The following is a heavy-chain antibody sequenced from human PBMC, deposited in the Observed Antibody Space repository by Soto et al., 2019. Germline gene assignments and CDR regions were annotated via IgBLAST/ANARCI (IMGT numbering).Heavy chain of an antibody. Sequence: EVQLVESGGGLVKPGGSLRLSCAASGFTFSSYSMNWVRQAPGKGLEWVSSISSSSSYIYYADSVKGRFTISRDNAKNSLYLQMNSLRAEYTAVYYCARDLSIAARPDGYWGQGTLVTVSS. J-gene: IGHJ4*02. CDR3: ARDLSIAARPDGY. D-gene: IGHD6-6*01. CDR1: GFTFSSYS. CDR2: ISSSSSYI. V-gene: IGHV3-21*01.